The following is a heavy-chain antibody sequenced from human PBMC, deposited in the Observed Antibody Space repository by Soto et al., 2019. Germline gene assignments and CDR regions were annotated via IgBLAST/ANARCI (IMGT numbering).Heavy chain of an antibody. D-gene: IGHD2-2*01. CDR1: GGSISSGDYY. Sequence: SETLSLTCTVSGGSISSGDYYWSWIRQPPGKGLEWIGYIYYSGSTYYNPSLKSRVTISVDTSKNQFSLKLSSVTAADTAVYYCARAAGYCSSTSCYAGFKLYYYYGMDVWGQGTTVTVSS. V-gene: IGHV4-30-4*01. CDR2: IYYSGST. CDR3: ARAAGYCSSTSCYAGFKLYYYYGMDV. J-gene: IGHJ6*02.